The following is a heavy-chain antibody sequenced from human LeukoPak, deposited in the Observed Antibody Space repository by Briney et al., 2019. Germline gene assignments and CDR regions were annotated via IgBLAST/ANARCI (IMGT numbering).Heavy chain of an antibody. D-gene: IGHD6-13*01. CDR1: GGSISSSSYY. CDR3: VLTSSWYYFDY. V-gene: IGHV4-39*01. Sequence: SETLSLTCTVSGGSISSSSYYWGWIRQPPGEGLEWIGSIYYSGSTYYNPSLKSRVTISVDTSKNQFSLKLTSVTAADAAVYYCVLTSSWYYFDYWGQGTLVTVSS. J-gene: IGHJ4*02. CDR2: IYYSGST.